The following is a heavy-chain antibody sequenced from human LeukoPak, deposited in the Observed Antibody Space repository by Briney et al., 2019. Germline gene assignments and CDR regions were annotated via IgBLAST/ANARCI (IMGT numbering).Heavy chain of an antibody. CDR1: GYNFTSYY. J-gene: IGHJ4*02. Sequence: ASVKVSCEASGYNFTSYYMHWVRQAPGQGLEWMGIINPSGGSTSYAQKFQGRVTMTRDTSTSTVYMELSSLRSEDTAVNYCARADDDSPFDYWGQGTLVTVSS. D-gene: IGHD2-15*01. CDR2: INPSGGST. CDR3: ARADDDSPFDY. V-gene: IGHV1-46*01.